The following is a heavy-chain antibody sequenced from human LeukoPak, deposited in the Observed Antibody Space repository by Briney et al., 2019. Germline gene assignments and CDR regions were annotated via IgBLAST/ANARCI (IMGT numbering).Heavy chain of an antibody. D-gene: IGHD4-17*01. CDR2: INSDGSIT. V-gene: IGHV3-74*01. J-gene: IGHJ4*02. Sequence: GGSLRLSCAASGFTFSTYWMHWVRQAPGKGLVWVSRINSDGSITNYADSVKGRFTTSRDNAKKTLYLQMNSLRAEDTAVYYCVGFNYGDYPGDYWGQGTLVTVSS. CDR3: VGFNYGDYPGDY. CDR1: GFTFSTYW.